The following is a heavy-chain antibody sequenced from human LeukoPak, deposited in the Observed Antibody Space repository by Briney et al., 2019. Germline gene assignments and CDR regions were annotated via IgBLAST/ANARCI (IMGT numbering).Heavy chain of an antibody. CDR2: INTDGSST. D-gene: IGHD6-19*01. Sequence: PGGSLRLSCAAYGFTFSSYWMHWVRQAPGKGLVWVSRINTDGSSTSYADSVKGRFTISRDNAKNTLYLQMNSLRAEDTAVYYCARGIAVAGRYYYYYMDVWGKGTTVTVSS. J-gene: IGHJ6*03. CDR3: ARGIAVAGRYYYYYMDV. CDR1: GFTFSSYW. V-gene: IGHV3-74*01.